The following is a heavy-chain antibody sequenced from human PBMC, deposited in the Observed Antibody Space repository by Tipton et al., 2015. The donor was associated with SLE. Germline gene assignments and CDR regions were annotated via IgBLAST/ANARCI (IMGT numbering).Heavy chain of an antibody. CDR1: GYNFTSYW. D-gene: IGHD1-14*01. CDR2: IDPSDSYT. J-gene: IGHJ2*01. Sequence: QLVQSGAEVKKPGESLKISCQASGYNFTSYWISWVRQMPGKGLEWMGRIDPSDSYTNYSPSFQGHVTISTDKPINTAYLQWSGLKASDTAMYYCARLLSGNWYFDLWGRGTLVTVSS. V-gene: IGHV5-10-1*01. CDR3: ARLLSGNWYFDL.